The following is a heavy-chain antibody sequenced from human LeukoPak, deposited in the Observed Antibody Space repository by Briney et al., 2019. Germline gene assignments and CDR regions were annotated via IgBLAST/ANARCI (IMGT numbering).Heavy chain of an antibody. CDR1: GNSFGDYY. CDR2: IYYSGST. V-gene: IGHV4-59*01. D-gene: IGHD3-22*01. Sequence: SETLSLTCTVSGNSFGDYYWSWIRQPAGKGLEWIGYIYYSGSTNYNPSLKSRVTISVDTSKNQFSLKLRSVTAADTAVYYCARVTGYMIEDYFDYWGQGTLVTVSS. CDR3: ARVTGYMIEDYFDY. J-gene: IGHJ4*02.